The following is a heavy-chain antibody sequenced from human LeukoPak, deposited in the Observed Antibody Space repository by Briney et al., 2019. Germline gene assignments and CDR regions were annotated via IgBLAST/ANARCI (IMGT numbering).Heavy chain of an antibody. CDR2: IYHSGST. J-gene: IGHJ4*02. CDR3: ARVKARATMGVYFDY. D-gene: IGHD3-16*01. V-gene: IGHV4-4*02. Sequence: SGTLSLTCAVSGGSISSSNWWSWVRPPPGKGLEWSGEIYHSGSTNYNPSLKSRVTISVDKSKNQFSLELSSVTAADTAVYYCARVKARATMGVYFDYWGQGTLVTVSS. CDR1: GGSISSSNW.